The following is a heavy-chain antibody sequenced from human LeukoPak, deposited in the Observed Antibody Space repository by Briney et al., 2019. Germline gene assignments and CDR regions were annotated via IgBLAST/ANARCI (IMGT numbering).Heavy chain of an antibody. CDR1: GYTFTGYY. CDR2: INPNSGGT. Sequence: GASVTVSCKASGYTFTGYYMHWVRQAPGQGLEWMGWINPNSGGTNYAQKFQGRVTMTRDTSISTAYMELSRLRSDGTAVYYCARGYSSGWYPEPKNFDYWGQGTLVTVSS. CDR3: ARGYSSGWYPEPKNFDY. V-gene: IGHV1-2*02. D-gene: IGHD6-19*01. J-gene: IGHJ4*02.